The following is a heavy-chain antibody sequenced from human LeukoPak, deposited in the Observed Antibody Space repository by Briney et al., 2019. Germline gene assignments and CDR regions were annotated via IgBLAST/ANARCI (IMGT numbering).Heavy chain of an antibody. CDR3: ARHYDYYDSNGYYGFDY. V-gene: IGHV4-39*01. CDR1: GGSISSSSYY. CDR2: IYYSGST. D-gene: IGHD3-22*01. Sequence: SETLSLTCTVSGGSISSSSYYWGWIRQPPGKGLEWIGSIYYSGSTYYNPSLKSRVTISVDTSKNQFSLKLSSVTAADTAVYYCARHYDYYDSNGYYGFDYWGQGTLVTVSS. J-gene: IGHJ4*02.